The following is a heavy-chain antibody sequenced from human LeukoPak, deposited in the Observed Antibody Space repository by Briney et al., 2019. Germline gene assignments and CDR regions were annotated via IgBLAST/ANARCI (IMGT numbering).Heavy chain of an antibody. Sequence: GGSLRLSCAASGFTFSSYAMSWVRQAPEKGLEWVATISGSGGGTYYADSVKGRFTISRDDSKNTLYLQMDSLRAEDTAVYYCAKDLGRYRNNYFDYWGQGTLVTVSS. CDR2: ISGSGGGT. CDR3: AKDLGRYRNNYFDY. D-gene: IGHD1-26*01. J-gene: IGHJ4*02. V-gene: IGHV3-23*01. CDR1: GFTFSSYA.